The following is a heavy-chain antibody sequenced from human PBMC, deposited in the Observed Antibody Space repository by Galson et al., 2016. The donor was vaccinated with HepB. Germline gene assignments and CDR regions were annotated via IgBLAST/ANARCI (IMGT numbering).Heavy chain of an antibody. D-gene: IGHD3-16*02. CDR3: ARAKGDIVIVIEDSAFDI. CDR1: GGSFSSNY. J-gene: IGHJ3*02. Sequence: SETLSLTCAVYGGSFSSNYWNWIRQSPGKGLEWIGEINPGGSASYNPSLKSRVTISADTSKNQLSLSLTSVTAADTSVYHCARAKGDIVIVIEDSAFDIWGQGTVVTVSS. CDR2: INPGGSA. V-gene: IGHV4-34*01.